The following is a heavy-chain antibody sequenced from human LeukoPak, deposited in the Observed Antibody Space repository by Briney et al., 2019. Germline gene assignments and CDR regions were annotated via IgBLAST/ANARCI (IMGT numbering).Heavy chain of an antibody. CDR3: AREDPHYGSGSYSD. D-gene: IGHD3-10*01. CDR1: GGTFSSYA. J-gene: IGHJ4*02. Sequence: ASVKVSSKASGGTFSSYAISWVRQAPGQGLEWMGVIIPMFSTANYAQKFQGRVTITADESTSTAYMELSSLRSEDMAVYYCAREDPHYGSGSYSDWGQGTLVTVSS. CDR2: IIPMFSTA. V-gene: IGHV1-69*01.